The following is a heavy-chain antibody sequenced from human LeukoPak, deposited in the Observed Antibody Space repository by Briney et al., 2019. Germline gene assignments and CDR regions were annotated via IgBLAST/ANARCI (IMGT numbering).Heavy chain of an antibody. Sequence: GGSLRLSCAASGFTFSTYNMNWVRQAPGKGLEWVSSITTSSTYIYYADSVKGRFTISRDNAKNSLYLQMNSLRAEDTAVYYCARDPYSGSYGDYYYYYMDVWGKGTTVTISS. CDR2: ITTSSTYI. CDR1: GFTFSTYN. V-gene: IGHV3-21*01. CDR3: ARDPYSGSYGDYYYYYMDV. D-gene: IGHD1-26*01. J-gene: IGHJ6*03.